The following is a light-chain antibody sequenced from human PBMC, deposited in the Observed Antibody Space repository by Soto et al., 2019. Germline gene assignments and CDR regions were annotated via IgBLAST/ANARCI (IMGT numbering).Light chain of an antibody. Sequence: EIVLTHSPATLSLSPGERATLXCRASQSVSSYLAWYQQKPGQAPRLLIYDASNRATGIPARFSGSGSGTDFTLTISRLEPEDFAVYYCQQYGSSGTFGQGTKVDIK. CDR3: QQYGSSGT. CDR1: QSVSSY. J-gene: IGKJ1*01. CDR2: DAS. V-gene: IGKV3-11*01.